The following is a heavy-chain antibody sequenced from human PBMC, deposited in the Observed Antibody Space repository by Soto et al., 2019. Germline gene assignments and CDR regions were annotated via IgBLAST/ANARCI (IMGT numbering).Heavy chain of an antibody. CDR2: INPHSGGA. Sequence: QVHLVQSGAEVKKPGASVKVSFNASGYTVASDYIHWVRHVPGQWLEWMGWINPHSGGASFSEKFQRWVTRPSDTSINTVYMAIRSLKYGDTALYYCARDGRNVYSTRAVWDFDYWGQGTLVTVSS. D-gene: IGHD2-2*01. V-gene: IGHV1-2*04. CDR1: GYTVASDY. J-gene: IGHJ4*02. CDR3: ARDGRNVYSTRAVWDFDY.